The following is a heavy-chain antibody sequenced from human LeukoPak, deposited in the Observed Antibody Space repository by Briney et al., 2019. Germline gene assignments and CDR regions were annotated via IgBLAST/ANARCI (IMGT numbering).Heavy chain of an antibody. V-gene: IGHV1-69*13. Sequence: SVKVSCKVSGGPFSNYGLSWVRQAPGQELEWMGGIIPIFPSTNYAQNFQGRVTITADESTSTVYMELSSLRTDDTAVYYCARPPVSGTLNDAFDIWGQGTVVTVSS. D-gene: IGHD1/OR15-1a*01. CDR1: GGPFSNYG. CDR2: IIPIFPST. J-gene: IGHJ3*02. CDR3: ARPPVSGTLNDAFDI.